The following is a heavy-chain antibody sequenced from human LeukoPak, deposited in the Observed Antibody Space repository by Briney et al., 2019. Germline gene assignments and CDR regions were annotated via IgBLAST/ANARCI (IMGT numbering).Heavy chain of an antibody. CDR1: GGSISSSSW. V-gene: IGHV4-4*02. J-gene: IGHJ4*02. CDR2: IYHSGST. Sequence: SETLSLTCAVSGGSISSSSWWSWVRQPPGKGLEWIGEIYHSGSTNYNPSLKSRVTISVDKSKNQFSLKLSSVTAADTAVYYCARATTDYYDSSGYQYYFDYWGQGTLVTVSS. CDR3: ARATTDYYDSSGYQYYFDY. D-gene: IGHD3-22*01.